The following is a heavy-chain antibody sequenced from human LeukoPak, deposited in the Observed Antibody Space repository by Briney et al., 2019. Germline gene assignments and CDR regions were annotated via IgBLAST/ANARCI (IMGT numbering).Heavy chain of an antibody. D-gene: IGHD5-12*01. Sequence: ASVKVSCRASGYTFTGYYIHWVRQAPGQGLEWMGWISANNGNTNYAQKLQGRVTMTTDTSTSTAYMELRSLRSDDTAVYYCARGDSGYDFAPFDYWGQGTLVTVSS. CDR2: ISANNGNT. V-gene: IGHV1-18*04. CDR3: ARGDSGYDFAPFDY. J-gene: IGHJ4*02. CDR1: GYTFTGYY.